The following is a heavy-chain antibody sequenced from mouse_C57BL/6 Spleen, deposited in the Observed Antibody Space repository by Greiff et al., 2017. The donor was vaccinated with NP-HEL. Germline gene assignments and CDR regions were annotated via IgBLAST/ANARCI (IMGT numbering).Heavy chain of an antibody. CDR3: ERSLYYGNYYFDY. D-gene: IGHD2-1*01. CDR2: INHSNGGT. J-gene: IGHJ2*01. Sequence: VQLQQSGTELVKPGASVKLSCKASGYTFTSYWMHWVKQRPGQGLEWIGNINHSNGGTNSNEKFTSKATLTVDTASSSAYMQLSRLTSVDSAVYDCERSLYYGNYYFDYWGQGTTLTVSS. V-gene: IGHV1-53*01. CDR1: GYTFTSYW.